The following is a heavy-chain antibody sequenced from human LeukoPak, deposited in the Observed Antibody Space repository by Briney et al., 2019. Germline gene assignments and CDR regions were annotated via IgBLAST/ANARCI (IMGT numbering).Heavy chain of an antibody. D-gene: IGHD1-26*01. CDR2: ISTYSGNT. Sequence: ASVKVSCKASGYTFTTYGISWVRQAPGQGLEWMGWISTYSGNTNYAQKLQGRVTLTTDTSTSTAYMELRSLRSDDTAVYYCARDLASTPYWELDYWGQGTLLTVSS. V-gene: IGHV1-18*01. CDR1: GYTFTTYG. J-gene: IGHJ4*02. CDR3: ARDLASTPYWELDY.